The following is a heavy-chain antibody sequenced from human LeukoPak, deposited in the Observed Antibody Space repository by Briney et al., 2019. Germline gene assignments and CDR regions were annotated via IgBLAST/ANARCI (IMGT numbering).Heavy chain of an antibody. Sequence: SVKVSCKASGYTFTGYYMHWVRQAPGQGLEWMGGIIPIFGTANYAQKFQGRVTITTDESTSTAYMELSSLRSEDTAVYYCARLSWSSSKDYWGQGTLVTVSS. J-gene: IGHJ4*02. CDR1: GYTFTGYY. CDR3: ARLSWSSSKDY. D-gene: IGHD6-6*01. V-gene: IGHV1-69*05. CDR2: IIPIFGTA.